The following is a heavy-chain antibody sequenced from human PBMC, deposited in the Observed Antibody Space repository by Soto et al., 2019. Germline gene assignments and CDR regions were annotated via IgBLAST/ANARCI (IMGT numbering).Heavy chain of an antibody. CDR2: ISSSGNT. J-gene: IGHJ4*02. D-gene: IGHD3-22*01. V-gene: IGHV4-59*01. CDR3: ARAPMVLTRSYFDS. CDR1: DGSISNFY. Sequence: SETLSLTCTVSDGSISNFYWSWIRQPPGKGLEWIGYISSSGNTNYNPSLKSRVSISVDTSKNQFSLNLTSVTAADTAVYYCARAPMVLTRSYFDSWGQGTTVTAS.